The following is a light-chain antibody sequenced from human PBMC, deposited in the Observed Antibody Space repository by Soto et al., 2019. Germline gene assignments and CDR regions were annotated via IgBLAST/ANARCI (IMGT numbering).Light chain of an antibody. Sequence: EIVLTQSPATLSLSPGDSATLSCRASHSVSSSVAWYQQKPGQAPRLRIYDSSNRATGIPARLSGSGSGTDFTLTISSLETEDFAGYYCQQLSNWPPYTFGQGTKLEIK. CDR2: DSS. V-gene: IGKV3-11*01. CDR1: HSVSSS. CDR3: QQLSNWPPYT. J-gene: IGKJ2*01.